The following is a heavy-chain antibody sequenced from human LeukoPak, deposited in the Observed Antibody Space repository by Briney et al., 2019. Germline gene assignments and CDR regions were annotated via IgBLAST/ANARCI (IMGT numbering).Heavy chain of an antibody. CDR3: ARDFELSH. D-gene: IGHD3-16*02. V-gene: IGHV3-33*01. CDR2: IWYDGSSK. Sequence: PGGSLRLSCAASGFTFSSYGMHWVRQAPGKELEWVALIWYDGSSKHYADSVRGRFTISRDNSKNTLYLQMNSLRAEDTAVYYCARDFELSHWGQGTLVTVSS. CDR1: GFTFSSYG. J-gene: IGHJ4*02.